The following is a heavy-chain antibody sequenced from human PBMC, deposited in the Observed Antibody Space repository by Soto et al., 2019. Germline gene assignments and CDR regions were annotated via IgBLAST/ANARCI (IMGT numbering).Heavy chain of an antibody. D-gene: IGHD2-2*01. Sequence: QVQLVPSGAEVKKPGSSVQVSCTASGGTFSSYAISWVRQAPGQGLEWMGGIIPLFGTANYAQKFQGRVTITADESTSTAYMELSSLRSEDTAVYYCARGGCSSTSCYGTRYGMDVWGQGTTVTVSS. CDR2: IIPLFGTA. V-gene: IGHV1-69*01. CDR3: ARGGCSSTSCYGTRYGMDV. CDR1: GGTFSSYA. J-gene: IGHJ6*02.